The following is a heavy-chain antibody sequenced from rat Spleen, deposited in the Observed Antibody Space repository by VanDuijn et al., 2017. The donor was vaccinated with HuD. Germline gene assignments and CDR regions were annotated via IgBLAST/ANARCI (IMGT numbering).Heavy chain of an antibody. CDR1: GFTFSDYG. D-gene: IGHD1-9*01. CDR2: ISYGDSSGHSST. Sequence: EVQLVESGGGLVQPGRSLKLSCAASGFTFSDYGVAWVRQALTKGLEWVATISYGDSSGHSSTYYRDSVKGRFTISRDNAKSTMSLKMDSLRSEDTATYYCARRHYGYTDYFDYWGQGVMVTVSS. J-gene: IGHJ2*01. CDR3: ARRHYGYTDYFDY. V-gene: IGHV5-29*01.